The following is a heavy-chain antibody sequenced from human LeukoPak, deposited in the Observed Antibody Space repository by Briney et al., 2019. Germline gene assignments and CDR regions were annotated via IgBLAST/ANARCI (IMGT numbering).Heavy chain of an antibody. D-gene: IGHD7-27*01. CDR2: IKQHGSEK. CDR3: AKDGNWARFEN. Sequence: GGSLRLSCAASGFTFSIYWMSWVRQAPGKGLEWVANIKQHGSEKYYVDSVKGRFTIFRDNAKNTLYLQMNSPRAEDTAAYYCAKDGNWARFENWGQGTLVTVSS. V-gene: IGHV3-7*03. J-gene: IGHJ4*02. CDR1: GFTFSIYW.